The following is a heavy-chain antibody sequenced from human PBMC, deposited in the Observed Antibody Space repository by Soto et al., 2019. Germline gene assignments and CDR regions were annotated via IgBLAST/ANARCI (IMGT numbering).Heavy chain of an antibody. J-gene: IGHJ3*01. D-gene: IGHD2-15*01. CDR1: GFTFSSYA. Sequence: GGSLRLSCAASGFTFSSYAMSWVRQAPGKGLEWVANIKQDGTEKYYVDSVKGRFTISRDNAKNSLYLQMNNLRAEDTAVYYCATSVVLAAADAFDYWGQGTMVTVSS. CDR3: ATSVVLAAADAFDY. V-gene: IGHV3-7*03. CDR2: IKQDGTEK.